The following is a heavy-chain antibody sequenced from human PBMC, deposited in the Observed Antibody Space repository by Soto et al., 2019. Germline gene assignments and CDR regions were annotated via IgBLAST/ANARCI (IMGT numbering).Heavy chain of an antibody. CDR2: IWSDGSNQ. CDR3: AREAAVATSTFYYFYGLDV. V-gene: IGHV3-33*01. J-gene: IGHJ6*02. Sequence: QVQLVESGGGVVQSGRSLRLSCEGSGFTFSCCGMHWVRQAPGKGLEWVAVIWSDGSNQYYADSVKGRFSISRDNSNNTLSLHIDSLRADDTAVYYCAREAAVATSTFYYFYGLDVWGQGTTVTVSS. D-gene: IGHD5-12*01. CDR1: GFTFSCCG.